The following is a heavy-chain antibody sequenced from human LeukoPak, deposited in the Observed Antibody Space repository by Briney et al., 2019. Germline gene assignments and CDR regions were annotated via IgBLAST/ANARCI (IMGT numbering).Heavy chain of an antibody. Sequence: PGGSLRLSCAASGFTFSSYAMSWVRQAPGKGLEWVSAISGSGGSTYYADSVKGRFTISGDNSKNTLYLQMNSLRAEDTAVYYCANSLLSGSYSPFDYWGQGTLVTVSS. CDR2: ISGSGGST. CDR1: GFTFSSYA. D-gene: IGHD1-26*01. J-gene: IGHJ4*02. CDR3: ANSLLSGSYSPFDY. V-gene: IGHV3-23*01.